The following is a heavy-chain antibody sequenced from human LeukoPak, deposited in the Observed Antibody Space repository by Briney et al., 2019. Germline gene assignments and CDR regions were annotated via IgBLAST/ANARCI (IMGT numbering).Heavy chain of an antibody. V-gene: IGHV3-21*01. D-gene: IGHD1-26*01. CDR3: ARDLGGSYFGYYYYGMDV. J-gene: IGHJ6*02. CDR1: GFSFTDYI. CDR2: ISGSGAYI. Sequence: GGSLRLSCTASGFSFTDYIMHWVRQAPGKGLEWVSSISGSGAYIYYADSVKGRFTISRDNSKNTLYLQMNSLRAEDTAVYYCARDLGGSYFGYYYYGMDVWGQGTTVTVSS.